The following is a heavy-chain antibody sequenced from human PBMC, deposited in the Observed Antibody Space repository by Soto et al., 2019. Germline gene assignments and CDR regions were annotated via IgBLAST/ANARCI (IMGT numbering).Heavy chain of an antibody. Sequence: GASVKVSCKASGYTFTSYDINWVRQATGQGLEWMGWMNPNSGNTGYAQKFQGRVTMTRNTSISTAYMELSSLRSEDTAAYYCARVGLYYYYYYMDVWGKGTTVTVSS. CDR3: ARVGLYYYYYYMDV. V-gene: IGHV1-8*01. CDR1: GYTFTSYD. J-gene: IGHJ6*03. CDR2: MNPNSGNT.